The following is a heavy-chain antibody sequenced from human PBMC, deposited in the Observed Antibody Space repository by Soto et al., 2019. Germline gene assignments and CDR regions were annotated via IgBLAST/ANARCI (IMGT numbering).Heavy chain of an antibody. Sequence: GGSLRLSCAASGFTVSSNYMSWVRQAPGKGLEWVSVIYSGGSTYYADSVKGRFTISRDNSKNTLYLQMNSLRAEDTAVYYCAREIAARPHKISYYYMDVWGKGTTVTVSS. CDR1: GFTVSSNY. CDR2: IYSGGST. J-gene: IGHJ6*03. CDR3: AREIAARPHKISYYYMDV. V-gene: IGHV3-66*01. D-gene: IGHD6-6*01.